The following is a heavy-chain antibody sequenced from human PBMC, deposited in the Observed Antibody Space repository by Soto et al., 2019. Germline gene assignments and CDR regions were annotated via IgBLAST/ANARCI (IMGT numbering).Heavy chain of an antibody. V-gene: IGHV1-18*01. CDR1: GYTFTTHG. CDR3: ARAVGTKIVYLDS. J-gene: IGHJ4*02. D-gene: IGHD2-15*01. CDR2: INTYNGDT. Sequence: ASVKVSCKASGYTFTTHGLSWVRQAPGQGLEWMAWINTYNGDTHYAQKLQGRVTVTTDTSTSTGYMDLRNLRSDDTAVYFCARAVGTKIVYLDSWGQGTQVTVSS.